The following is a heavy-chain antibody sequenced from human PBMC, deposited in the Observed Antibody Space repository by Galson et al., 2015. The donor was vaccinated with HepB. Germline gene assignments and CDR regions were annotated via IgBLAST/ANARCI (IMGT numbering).Heavy chain of an antibody. V-gene: IGHV1-46*01. J-gene: IGHJ1*01. CDR2: INPSGGST. CDR3: ATLPDYDVFTGDPMTA. CDR1: GYTFTDYS. Sequence: SVKVSCKASGYTFTDYSIHWVRQAPGQGLAWMGLINPSGGSTVYAQTFQGRVTMTRDTATNTVYMGLISLKSEDTAIYYCATLPDYDVFTGDPMTAWGQGTLVTVSS. D-gene: IGHD3-9*01.